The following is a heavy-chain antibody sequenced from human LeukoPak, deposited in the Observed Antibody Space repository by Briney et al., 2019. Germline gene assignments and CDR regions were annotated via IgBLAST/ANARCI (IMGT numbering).Heavy chain of an antibody. D-gene: IGHD1-1*01. J-gene: IGHJ4*02. V-gene: IGHV1-2*02. CDR3: ARSTRYNWNDDY. CDR1: GYTFTGYY. Sequence: ASVEVSCKASGYTFTGYYMHWVRQAPGQGLEWMGWINPNSGGTNYAQKFQGRVTMTRDTSISTAYMELSRLRSDDTAVYYCARSTRYNWNDDYWGQGTLVTVSS. CDR2: INPNSGGT.